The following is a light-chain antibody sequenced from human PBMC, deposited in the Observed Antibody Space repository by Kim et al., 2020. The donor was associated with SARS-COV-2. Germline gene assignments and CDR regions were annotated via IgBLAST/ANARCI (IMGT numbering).Light chain of an antibody. CDR1: SGHSSYA. J-gene: IGLJ2*01. V-gene: IGLV4-69*01. CDR2: LSSDGSH. Sequence: LGASVKLTCTLSSGHSSYAIAWHQQQPEKGPRYLMKLSSDGSHSKGDGIPDRFSGSSSGAERYLTISSLQSEDEADYYCQTWGTVVFGGGTQLTVL. CDR3: QTWGTVV.